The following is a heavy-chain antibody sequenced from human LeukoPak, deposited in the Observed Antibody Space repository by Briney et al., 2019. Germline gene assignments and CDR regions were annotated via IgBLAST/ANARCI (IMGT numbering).Heavy chain of an antibody. CDR3: ARGPTYNDCWSGYYTRFDP. D-gene: IGHD3-3*01. V-gene: IGHV1-8*01. J-gene: IGHJ5*02. Sequence: ASVKVSCKASGYTFTSYDINWVRQATGQGLEWMGWMNPNSGNTGYAQKFQGRVTMTRNTSISTAYMELSSLRSEDTAVYYCARGPTYNDCWSGYYTRFDPWGQGTLVTVSS. CDR1: GYTFTSYD. CDR2: MNPNSGNT.